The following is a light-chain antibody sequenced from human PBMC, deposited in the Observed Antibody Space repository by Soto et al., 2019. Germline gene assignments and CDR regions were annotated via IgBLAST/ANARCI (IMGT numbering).Light chain of an antibody. CDR1: SSNIGSNT. Sequence: QSVLTQQPSASGAPGQRVAISCSGSSSNIGSNTVHWYQQLPGTAPKLLIYSNNQRPSGVPDRFSGSKSGTSAFLAISGLQSEDEADYYCSAWDDSLSGRVFGGGTKLTVL. CDR3: SAWDDSLSGRV. J-gene: IGLJ3*02. V-gene: IGLV1-44*01. CDR2: SNN.